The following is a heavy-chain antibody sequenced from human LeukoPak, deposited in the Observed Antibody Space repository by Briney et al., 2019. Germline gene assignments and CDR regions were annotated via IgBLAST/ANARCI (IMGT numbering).Heavy chain of an antibody. CDR2: IKQDGSEK. CDR1: GFTFSDYY. D-gene: IGHD7-27*01. J-gene: IGHJ3*02. V-gene: IGHV3-7*01. Sequence: TGGSLRLSCAPSGFTFSDYYMSWIRQAAGKGLEWVANIKQDGSEKYYVDSVKGRFTISRDNAKNSLDLQMNSLRAEDTAVYYCARVWADAFDIWGQGTMVTVSS. CDR3: ARVWADAFDI.